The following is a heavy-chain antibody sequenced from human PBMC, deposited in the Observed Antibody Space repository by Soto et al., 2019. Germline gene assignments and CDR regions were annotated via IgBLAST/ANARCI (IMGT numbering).Heavy chain of an antibody. D-gene: IGHD2-21*02. V-gene: IGHV3-23*01. CDR2: IWGSGDRT. J-gene: IGHJ6*02. CDR3: AKTGPYCGGDCSRYFYGMDV. Sequence: GALRLSCAASRFAFRTYAMAWVRQAPGKGLEWVSGIWGSGDRTFYADSVKGRFTISRDNSRNTLYLQMYSLTAEDTALYYCAKTGPYCGGDCSRYFYGMDVWGQGTTVTVSS. CDR1: RFAFRTYA.